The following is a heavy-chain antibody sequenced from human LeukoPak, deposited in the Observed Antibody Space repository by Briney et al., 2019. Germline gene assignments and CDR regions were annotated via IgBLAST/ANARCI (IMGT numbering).Heavy chain of an antibody. V-gene: IGHV1-46*01. J-gene: IGHJ4*02. CDR1: GYTFTSYY. CDR3: ARAPGELVPFDY. CDR2: INPSGGST. D-gene: IGHD6-6*01. Sequence: ASVKVSCTASGYTFTSYYMHWVRQAPGQGLEWMGIINPSGGSTSYAQKFQGRVTMTRDTSTSTVYMELSSLRSEDTAVYYCARAPGELVPFDYWGQGTLVTVSS.